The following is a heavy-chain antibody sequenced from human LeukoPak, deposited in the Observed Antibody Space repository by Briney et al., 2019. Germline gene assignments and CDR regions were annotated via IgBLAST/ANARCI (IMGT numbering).Heavy chain of an antibody. CDR3: AKDFRIGYSAHFDY. CDR2: ITGSGGFT. V-gene: IGHV3-23*01. D-gene: IGHD2-21*01. J-gene: IGHJ4*02. CDR1: GFPFSTYA. Sequence: PGGSLRLSCAASGFPFSTYAMNWVRQAPGKGLEWVSVITGSGGFTQYADSVKGRFTISRDNSKNTLYLQMDSLRGEDTAVYYCAKDFRIGYSAHFDYWGQGALVTVSS.